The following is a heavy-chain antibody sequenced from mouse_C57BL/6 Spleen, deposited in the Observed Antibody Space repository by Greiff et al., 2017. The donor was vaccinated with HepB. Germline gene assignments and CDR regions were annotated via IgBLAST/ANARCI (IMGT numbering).Heavy chain of an antibody. CDR1: GYTFTEYT. J-gene: IGHJ3*01. Sequence: QVQLQQSGAELVKPGASVKLSRKASGYTFTEYTIHWVKQRSGQGLEWIGWFYPGSGSIKYNEKFKDKATLTADKSSSTVYMELSRLTSEDSAVYFCARHEETAQATLTWFAYWGQGTLVTVSA. V-gene: IGHV1-62-2*01. D-gene: IGHD3-2*02. CDR2: FYPGSGSI. CDR3: ARHEETAQATLTWFAY.